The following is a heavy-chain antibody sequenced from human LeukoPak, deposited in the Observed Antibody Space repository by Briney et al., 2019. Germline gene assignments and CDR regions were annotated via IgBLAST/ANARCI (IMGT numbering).Heavy chain of an antibody. D-gene: IGHD3-22*01. CDR3: ARGDDSSGYYIPRFDY. Sequence: PPGTLSLTCTVSGGSVSSGSYYWSWIRQPPGKGLEWIGYIYYSGSTNYNPSLKSRVTISVDTSKNQFSLKLSSVTAADTAVYYCARGDDSSGYYIPRFDYWGQGTLVTVSS. CDR1: GGSVSSGSYY. J-gene: IGHJ4*02. CDR2: IYYSGST. V-gene: IGHV4-61*01.